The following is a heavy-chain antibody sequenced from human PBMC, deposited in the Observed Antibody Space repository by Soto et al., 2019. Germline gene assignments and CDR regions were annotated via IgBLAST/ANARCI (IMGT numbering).Heavy chain of an antibody. CDR3: VREIAARAYGMDV. J-gene: IGHJ6*02. Sequence: QVQLVESGGGVVQPGRSLRLSCAASGFTFSSYGMHWVRQAPGKGLEWVAVIWYDGSNKYYADSVKGRFTISRDNSKNTLYRQMNSLRAEDTAVYYCVREIAARAYGMDVWGQGTTVTVSS. V-gene: IGHV3-33*01. CDR2: IWYDGSNK. CDR1: GFTFSSYG. D-gene: IGHD2-15*01.